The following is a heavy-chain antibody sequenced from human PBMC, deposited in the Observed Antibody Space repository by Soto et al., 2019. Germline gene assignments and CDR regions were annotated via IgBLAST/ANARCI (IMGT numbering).Heavy chain of an antibody. J-gene: IGHJ4*02. CDR1: GYSISSGYY. D-gene: IGHD1-26*01. Sequence: SETLSLTCAVSGYSISSGYYWGWIRQSPGKGLEWIASVYHSGRTYYNPSLKSRVTISVDTSKNQFSLRLTSVTAADTAVYYCARDGGSLGPDIEYWGQGTQVTVSS. CDR3: ARDGGSLGPDIEY. CDR2: VYHSGRT. V-gene: IGHV4-38-2*02.